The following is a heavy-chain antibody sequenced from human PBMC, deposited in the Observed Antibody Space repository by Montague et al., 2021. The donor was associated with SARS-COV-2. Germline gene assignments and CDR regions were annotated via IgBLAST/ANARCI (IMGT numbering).Heavy chain of an antibody. Sequence: SLRLSCAASGFTFSRYDMHWFRQATGKGLEWVSAIGTAGDTYYPGSVKGRFTISRENAKNSLYLQMNSLRAGDTAVYYCARDPNGSWYFDLWGRGTLVTVSS. CDR1: GFTFSRYD. J-gene: IGHJ2*01. CDR2: IGTAGDT. V-gene: IGHV3-13*01. CDR3: ARDPNGSWYFDL. D-gene: IGHD5-24*01.